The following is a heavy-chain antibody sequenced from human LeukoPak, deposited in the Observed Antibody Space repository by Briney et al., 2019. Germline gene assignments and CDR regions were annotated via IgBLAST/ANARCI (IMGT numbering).Heavy chain of an antibody. CDR2: IKQDGSEK. V-gene: IGHV3-7*03. J-gene: IGHJ4*02. Sequence: GGSLRLSCAASGFTFSSYWMSWVRQAPGKGLEWVANIKQDGSEKYYVDSVKGRFTISRDNAKNSLYLQMNSLRAEDTAVYYCARDKSYYDYVWGSYRSKCYFDYWGQGTLVTVSS. D-gene: IGHD3-16*02. CDR3: ARDKSYYDYVWGSYRSKCYFDY. CDR1: GFTFSSYW.